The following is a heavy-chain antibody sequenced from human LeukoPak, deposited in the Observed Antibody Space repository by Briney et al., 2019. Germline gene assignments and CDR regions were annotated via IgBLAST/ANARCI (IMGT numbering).Heavy chain of an antibody. CDR2: IIPIFGTA. Sequence: SVKVSCKASGYSFNVNYMHWVRQAPGQGLEWMGGIIPIFGTANYAQKFQGRVTITADESTSTAYMELSSLRSEDTAVYYCASGLADIAAAGIDAFDIWGQGTMVTVSS. D-gene: IGHD6-13*01. CDR1: GYSFNVNY. CDR3: ASGLADIAAAGIDAFDI. J-gene: IGHJ3*02. V-gene: IGHV1-69*13.